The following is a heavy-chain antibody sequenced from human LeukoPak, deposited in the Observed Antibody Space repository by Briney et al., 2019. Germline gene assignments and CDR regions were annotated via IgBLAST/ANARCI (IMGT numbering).Heavy chain of an antibody. V-gene: IGHV3-30*18. Sequence: GGSLRLSCASSGFTFSSYGMHWVRQAPGKGLEWVAVISYDGSNKCYAHSVTGRFTSSRDNSKNTLYLQINSVRAEDTAVYYCAKDQSGTIGLDYWGQGTLVTVSS. D-gene: IGHD3-3*01. J-gene: IGHJ4*02. CDR1: GFTFSSYG. CDR2: ISYDGSNK. CDR3: AKDQSGTIGLDY.